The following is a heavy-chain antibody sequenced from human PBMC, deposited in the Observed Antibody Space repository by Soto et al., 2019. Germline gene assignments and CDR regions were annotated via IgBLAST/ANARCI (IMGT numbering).Heavy chain of an antibody. J-gene: IGHJ4*02. V-gene: IGHV3-11*01. CDR3: TRDPRIADF. Sequence: LRLSCAASGFSLRDYYMTWIRQAPGKGLELLSYINPGGDVIKYADSVKGRFTISRDNAKNSLYLHMNNLRAEDTAVYYCTRDPRIADFWGQGTLVTVSS. CDR2: INPGGDVI. CDR1: GFSLRDYY. D-gene: IGHD2-21*01.